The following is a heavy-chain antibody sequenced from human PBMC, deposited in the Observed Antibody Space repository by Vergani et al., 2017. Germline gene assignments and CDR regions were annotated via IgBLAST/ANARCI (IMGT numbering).Heavy chain of an antibody. V-gene: IGHV3-33*01. Sequence: QVQLVESGGGVVQPGRSLRLSCAASGFTFSSFGMHWVRQSPGKGLEWVAVIWYDGINKYYANSVKGRFTISRDNSKNTLYLQMNSLRAEDTAVYYCASQFGDYQDYWGQGTLFTVSS. CDR2: IWYDGINK. D-gene: IGHD3-10*01. J-gene: IGHJ4*02. CDR1: GFTFSSFG. CDR3: ASQFGDYQDY.